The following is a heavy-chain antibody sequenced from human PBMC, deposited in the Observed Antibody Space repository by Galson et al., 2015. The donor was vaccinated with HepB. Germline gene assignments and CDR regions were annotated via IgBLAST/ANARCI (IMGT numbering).Heavy chain of an antibody. Sequence: SLRLSCAASGFTFSSYGMHWVRQAPGKGLEWVAVISYDGSNKYYADSVKGRFTISRDSSKNTLYLQMNSLRAEDTAVYYCAKGSGSLDYWGQGTLVTVSS. CDR2: ISYDGSNK. D-gene: IGHD3-10*01. V-gene: IGHV3-30*18. CDR1: GFTFSSYG. J-gene: IGHJ4*02. CDR3: AKGSGSLDY.